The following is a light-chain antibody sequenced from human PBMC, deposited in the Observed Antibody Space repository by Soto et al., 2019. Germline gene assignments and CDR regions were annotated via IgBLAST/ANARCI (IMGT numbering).Light chain of an antibody. J-gene: IGKJ1*01. CDR3: VQALQSPPWT. CDR1: QSLLHSNGYNY. V-gene: IGKV2-28*01. Sequence: DIVVTQSPLTLPVTPGETASISCRSSQSLLHSNGYNYLDWYLQKPGQSPQLLIYLGSNRASGVPDTFSGSGSGTDFTLKISRVEAEDVVVYCCVQALQSPPWTFGQGTKVEIK. CDR2: LGS.